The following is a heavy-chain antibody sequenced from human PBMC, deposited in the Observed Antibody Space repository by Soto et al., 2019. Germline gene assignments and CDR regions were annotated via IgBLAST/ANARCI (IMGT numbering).Heavy chain of an antibody. CDR3: ARGLLAGIAVAGTGLDY. CDR1: GGSFSGYY. D-gene: IGHD6-19*01. CDR2: INHSGST. J-gene: IGHJ4*02. V-gene: IGHV4-34*01. Sequence: PSETLSLTCAVYGGSFSGYYWSWIRQPPGKGLEWIGEINHSGSTNYNPSLKSRVTISVDTSKNQFSLKLSSVTAADTAVYYCARGLLAGIAVAGTGLDYWGQGTLVTVSS.